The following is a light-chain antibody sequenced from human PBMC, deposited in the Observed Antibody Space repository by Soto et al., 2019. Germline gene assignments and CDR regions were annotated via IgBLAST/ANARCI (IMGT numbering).Light chain of an antibody. J-gene: IGLJ1*01. V-gene: IGLV2-14*01. CDR3: SSYTGTSTLYA. CDR2: EVR. Sequence: QSVLTQSASVSGSPGQSITISCTGTSSGVGGYDYVSWYQQHPGKAPKLIIYEVRHRPSGVSNRFSGSKSGNTASLTISGLQAEDEADYFCSSYTGTSTLYAFGTGTKVTVL. CDR1: SSGVGGYDY.